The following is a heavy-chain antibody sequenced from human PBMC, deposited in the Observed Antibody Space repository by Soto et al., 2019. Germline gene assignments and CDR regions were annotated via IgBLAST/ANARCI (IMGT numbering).Heavy chain of an antibody. V-gene: IGHV1-69*13. CDR2: IIPIFGTA. Sequence: ASVKVSCKASGGTFSSYAISWVRQAPGQGLEWMGGIIPIFGTANYAQKFQGRVTITADESTSTAYMELSSLRSEDTAVYYCARDGRGYSYGYDQNFDYWGQGTMVTVYS. D-gene: IGHD5-18*01. CDR1: GGTFSSYA. CDR3: ARDGRGYSYGYDQNFDY. J-gene: IGHJ4*02.